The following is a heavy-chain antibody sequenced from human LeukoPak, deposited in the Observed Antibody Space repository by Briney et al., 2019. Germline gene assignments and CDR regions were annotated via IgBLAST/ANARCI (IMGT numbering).Heavy chain of an antibody. CDR3: ARELQLERLAFGKEGSAFDY. D-gene: IGHD1-1*01. J-gene: IGHJ4*02. CDR1: GFTFSGFG. CDR2: ISGTSSYI. Sequence: GGSLRLSCVVSGFTFSGFGMNWVRQAPGKGLEWVSSISGTSSYIYYADSVKGRFTISRDNAKNSLYLQMNRLRADDTAVYYCARELQLERLAFGKEGSAFDYWGQGTLVTVSS. V-gene: IGHV3-21*01.